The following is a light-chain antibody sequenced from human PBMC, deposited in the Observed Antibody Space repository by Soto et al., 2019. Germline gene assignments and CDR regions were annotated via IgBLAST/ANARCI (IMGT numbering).Light chain of an antibody. J-gene: IGKJ4*01. CDR1: QSLLHSNGYNY. V-gene: IGKV2-28*01. CDR3: MQALQTPLT. Sequence: DIVMTQSPLSLPVTPGEPASISCRSSQSLLHSNGYNYLDWYLQKPGQSPQLLIYLGCNRASGVPDRFSGSGSGTDFTLKISRVEAEDVGVYYCMQALQTPLTFGGGTKVEIK. CDR2: LGC.